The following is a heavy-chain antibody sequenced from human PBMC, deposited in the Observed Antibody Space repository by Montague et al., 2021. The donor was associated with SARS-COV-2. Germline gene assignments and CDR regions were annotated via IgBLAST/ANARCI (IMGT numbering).Heavy chain of an antibody. Sequence: TLSLTCTVSGGSISSGDYYWNWIRQPPGKGLEWIAYTYNNDRTNYXPSLESRVSVSVDTSKNQFSLRLSSVTAADTAVYYCARIGGWSGAFWGQGTLVTVSS. J-gene: IGHJ4*02. V-gene: IGHV4-30-4*01. CDR3: ARIGGWSGAF. CDR2: TYNNDRT. CDR1: GGSISSGDYY. D-gene: IGHD3/OR15-3a*01.